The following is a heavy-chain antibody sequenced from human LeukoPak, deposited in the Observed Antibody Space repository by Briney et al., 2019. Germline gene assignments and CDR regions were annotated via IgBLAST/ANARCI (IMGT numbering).Heavy chain of an antibody. J-gene: IGHJ4*02. CDR3: ASGYCSSTSCYPYYFDY. CDR1: GFTFSSYS. D-gene: IGHD2-2*03. CDR2: ISSSSSYI. V-gene: IGHV3-21*01. Sequence: PGGSLRLSCAASGFTFSSYSMNWVRQAPGKGLEWVSSISSSSSYIYYADSVKGRFTISRDNAKNSLYLQMNSLRAEDTAVYYCASGYCSSTSCYPYYFDYWGQGTLVTVSS.